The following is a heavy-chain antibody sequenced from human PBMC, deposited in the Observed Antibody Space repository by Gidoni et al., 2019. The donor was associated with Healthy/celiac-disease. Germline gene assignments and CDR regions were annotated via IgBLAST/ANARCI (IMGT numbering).Heavy chain of an antibody. CDR1: GFTFRSSA. D-gene: IGHD4-17*01. J-gene: IGHJ5*02. CDR2: ISYDGSNK. CDR3: ATSGGDYGDYGSGDWFDP. Sequence: QVQLVESGGGVVQPGRSLRLSCAASGFTFRSSAMHWVRQAPGKGLEWVAVISYDGSNKYYADSVKGRFTISRDNSKNTLYLQMNSLRAEDTAVYYCATSGGDYGDYGSGDWFDPWGQGTLVTVSS. V-gene: IGHV3-30-3*01.